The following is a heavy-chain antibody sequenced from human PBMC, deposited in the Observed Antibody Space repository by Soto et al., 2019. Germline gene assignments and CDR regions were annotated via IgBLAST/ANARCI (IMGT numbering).Heavy chain of an antibody. Sequence: GGSLRLSCAASGFTFSSYAMSWVRQAPGKGLEWVSAISGSGGSTYYADSVKGRFTISRDNSKNTLYLQMNSLRAEDTAVYYCALPVLRFSEWSPNHFDYWGQGTLVTVS. V-gene: IGHV3-23*01. D-gene: IGHD3-3*01. CDR1: GFTFSSYA. J-gene: IGHJ4*02. CDR3: ALPVLRFSEWSPNHFDY. CDR2: ISGSGGST.